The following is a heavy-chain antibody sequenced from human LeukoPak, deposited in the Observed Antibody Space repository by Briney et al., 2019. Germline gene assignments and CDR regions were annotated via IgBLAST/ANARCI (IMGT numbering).Heavy chain of an antibody. V-gene: IGHV1-8*01. Sequence: ASVKVSCEASGYTFTSYDINWVRQATGQGLEWMGWMNPNSGNTGYAQKFQGRVTMTRNTSISTAYMELSSLRSEDTAVYYCAVASLLWFGELSFDYWGHGTLVTVSS. D-gene: IGHD3-10*01. CDR2: MNPNSGNT. J-gene: IGHJ4*01. CDR1: GYTFTSYD. CDR3: AVASLLWFGELSFDY.